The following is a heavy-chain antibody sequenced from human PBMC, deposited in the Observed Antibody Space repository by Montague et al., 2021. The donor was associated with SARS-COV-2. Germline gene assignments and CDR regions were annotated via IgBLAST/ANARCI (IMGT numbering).Heavy chain of an antibody. J-gene: IGHJ4*02. CDR2: TYYRSRWYS. CDR3: ARTSASSDY. D-gene: IGHD1-26*01. CDR1: GYSVSSNSVA. Sequence: CAISGYSVSSNSVAWNWIRQSPSRGLEWLARTYYRSRWYSDYAVSVRSRRTINPDTSKNQFSLHLDSVTPEDTAVYDCARTSASSDYWGQGTLVTVSS. V-gene: IGHV6-1*01.